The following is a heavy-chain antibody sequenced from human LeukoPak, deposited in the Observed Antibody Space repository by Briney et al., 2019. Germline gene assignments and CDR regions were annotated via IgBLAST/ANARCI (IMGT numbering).Heavy chain of an antibody. V-gene: IGHV4-30-2*01. CDR1: GDSISSGGYS. D-gene: IGHD6-13*01. CDR3: ARGLAAGNNWFDP. J-gene: IGHJ5*02. Sequence: SETLSLTCAVSGDSISSGGYSWSWIRQPPGKGLEWIGYIYYSGTTYYSPSLKSRVTISVDRSKNQFSLNLNSVTAADTAVYYCARGLAAGNNWFDPWGQGTLVTVSS. CDR2: IYYSGTT.